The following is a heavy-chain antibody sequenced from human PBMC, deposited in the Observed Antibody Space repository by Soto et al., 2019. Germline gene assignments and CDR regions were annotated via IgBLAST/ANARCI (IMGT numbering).Heavy chain of an antibody. J-gene: IGHJ2*01. Sequence: EVQLVESGGGLVQPGGSLRLSCAASGFTVSSNYMSCVRQAPGKGLEWVSVIYRGGSTYYADSVKGRFTISRHNSKNTLDLQMNSLRVEDTAVYYCATIYCSGGSCYNYWYFDLWGRGTLVTVSS. D-gene: IGHD2-15*01. CDR3: ATIYCSGGSCYNYWYFDL. V-gene: IGHV3-53*04. CDR2: IYRGGST. CDR1: GFTVSSNY.